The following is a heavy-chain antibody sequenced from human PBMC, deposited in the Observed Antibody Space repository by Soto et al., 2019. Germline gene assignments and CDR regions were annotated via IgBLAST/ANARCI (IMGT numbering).Heavy chain of an antibody. CDR3: ERVTGSDV. V-gene: IGHV3-30*03. CDR2: ISSDGSDK. CDR1: GFTFSSYG. J-gene: IGHJ6*02. Sequence: GRSLILSCAASGFTFSSYGMHWVRQAPGKGLEWVAVISSDGSDKYYADSVKGRFTISGDNAKNSLYLQMNSLRAEDTAVYYCERVTGSDVWGQGTTVTVSS.